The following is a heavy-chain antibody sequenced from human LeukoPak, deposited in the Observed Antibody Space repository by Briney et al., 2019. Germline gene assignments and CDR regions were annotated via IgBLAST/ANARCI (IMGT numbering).Heavy chain of an antibody. D-gene: IGHD1-26*01. J-gene: IGHJ4*02. CDR3: AKEKAPIVGATPDY. CDR1: GGSFSGYY. Sequence: SETLSLTCAVYGGSFSGYYWSWIRQPPGKGLEWIGEINHSGSTNYNPSLKSRVTISVDTSKNQFSLKLSSVTAADTAVYYCAKEKAPIVGATPDYWGQGTLVTVSS. CDR2: INHSGST. V-gene: IGHV4-34*01.